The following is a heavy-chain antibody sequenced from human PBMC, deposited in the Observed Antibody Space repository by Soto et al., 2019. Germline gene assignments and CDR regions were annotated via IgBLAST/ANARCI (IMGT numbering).Heavy chain of an antibody. J-gene: IGHJ6*02. V-gene: IGHV3-23*01. D-gene: IGHD2-2*01. CDR3: AKSSSRAHYYAMDV. CDR2: VSASGGGT. Sequence: GGSLRLSCAASGFTFSSYAMNWVRQAPGKGLEWVAGVSASGGGTSYADSVKGRFTISRDNSKDTLYLQMNSLRAEDTAVYYCAKSSSRAHYYAMDVWGQGTTVTVSS. CDR1: GFTFSSYA.